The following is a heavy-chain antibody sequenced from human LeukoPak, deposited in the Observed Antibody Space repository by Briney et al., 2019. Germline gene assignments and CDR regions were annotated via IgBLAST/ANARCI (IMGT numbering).Heavy chain of an antibody. J-gene: IGHJ6*03. Sequence: GASVKVSCKASGYTFTGYYMHWVRQAPGQGLEWMGWINPNSGGTNFAQRFQGRVTMTRDTSLSTAYMELSRLRSDDTAVYYCASNGYCSGGSCYGYEGQYMDVWGKGTTVTVSS. CDR1: GYTFTGYY. D-gene: IGHD2-15*01. V-gene: IGHV1-2*02. CDR3: ASNGYCSGGSCYGYEGQYMDV. CDR2: INPNSGGT.